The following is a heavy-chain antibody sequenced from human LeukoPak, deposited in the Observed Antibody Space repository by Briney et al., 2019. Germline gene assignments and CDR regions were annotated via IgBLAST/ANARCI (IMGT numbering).Heavy chain of an antibody. J-gene: IGHJ4*02. CDR2: ISFTGSGT. CDR1: GFTFSNYA. CDR3: AKATGYLL. D-gene: IGHD1-14*01. Sequence: GGSLRLSCAASGFTFSNYAMSWVRQAPGKGLEWVSAISFTGSGTYYADSVKGRFTISRDNSKNTLYLQMNSLRAEDTAVYYCAKATGYLLWGQGTLVTVSS. V-gene: IGHV3-23*01.